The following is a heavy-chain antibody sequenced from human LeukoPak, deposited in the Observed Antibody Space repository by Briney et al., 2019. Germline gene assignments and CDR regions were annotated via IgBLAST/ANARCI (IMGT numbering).Heavy chain of an antibody. J-gene: IGHJ4*02. V-gene: IGHV4-59*01. D-gene: IGHD3-22*01. Sequence: SETLSLTCTVSGGSISSYYWSWIRQPPGKGLEWIGYIYYSGSTNYNPSLKSRVTISVDTSKNQFSLKLSSVTAADTAVYYCARVTGYMIEDYFDYWGQGTLVIVSS. CDR3: ARVTGYMIEDYFDY. CDR2: IYYSGST. CDR1: GGSISSYY.